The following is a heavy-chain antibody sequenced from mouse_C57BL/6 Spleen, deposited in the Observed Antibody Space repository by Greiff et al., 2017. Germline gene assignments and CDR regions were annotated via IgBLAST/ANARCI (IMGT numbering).Heavy chain of an antibody. CDR2: IYPRSGNT. Sequence: QVQLKESGAELARPGASVKLSCKASGYTFTSYGISWVKQRTGQGLEWIGEIYPRSGNTYYNEKFKGKATLTADKSSSTAYMELRSLTSEDSAVYFCARGGPYYGSSYGYFDVWGTGTTVTVSS. J-gene: IGHJ1*03. CDR1: GYTFTSYG. CDR3: ARGGPYYGSSYGYFDV. V-gene: IGHV1-81*01. D-gene: IGHD1-1*01.